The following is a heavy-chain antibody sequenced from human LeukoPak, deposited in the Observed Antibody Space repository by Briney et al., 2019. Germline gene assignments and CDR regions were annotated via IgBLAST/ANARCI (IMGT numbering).Heavy chain of an antibody. CDR1: GGSVSSGSYY. J-gene: IGHJ2*01. CDR2: IYYSGST. D-gene: IGHD3-9*01. CDR3: ARDLGYYDILTGFLPGGYFDL. V-gene: IGHV4-61*01. Sequence: SETLSLTCTVSGGSVSSGSYYWSWIRQRPGKGLEWIGYIYYSGSTNYNPSLKSTVTISVDTSKNQFSLKLSSVTAADTAVYYCARDLGYYDILTGFLPGGYFDLWGRGTLVTVSS.